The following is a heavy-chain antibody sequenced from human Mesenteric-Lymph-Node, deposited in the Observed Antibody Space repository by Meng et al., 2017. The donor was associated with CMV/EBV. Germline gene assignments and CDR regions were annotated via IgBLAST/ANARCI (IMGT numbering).Heavy chain of an antibody. CDR3: ARDLYYYDSSGPLGD. CDR2: INPNSGGT. J-gene: IGHJ4*02. Sequence: ASVKVSCKASGGTFSSYAISWVRQAPGQGLEWMGWINPNSGGTNYAQKFQGRVTMTRDTSISTAYMELSRLRSDDTAVYYCARDLYYYDSSGPLGDWGQGTLVTVSS. V-gene: IGHV1-2*02. CDR1: GGTFSSYA. D-gene: IGHD3-22*01.